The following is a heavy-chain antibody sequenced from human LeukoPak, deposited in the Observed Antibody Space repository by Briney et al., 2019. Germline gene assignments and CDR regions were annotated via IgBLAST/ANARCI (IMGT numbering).Heavy chain of an antibody. CDR3: ARTGYSSSCSSWFDP. CDR2: INPNSGGT. V-gene: IGHV1-2*02. J-gene: IGHJ5*02. CDR1: GYTFTGYY. Sequence: ASVTVSCKASGYTFTGYYMHWVGQAPGQGLEWMGWINPNSGGTNYAQKFQGRVTMTRDTSISTAYMELSRLRSDDTAVYYCARTGYSSSCSSWFDPWGQGTLVTVSS. D-gene: IGHD6-13*01.